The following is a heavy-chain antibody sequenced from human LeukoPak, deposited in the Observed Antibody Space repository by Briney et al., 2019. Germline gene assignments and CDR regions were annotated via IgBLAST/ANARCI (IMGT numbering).Heavy chain of an antibody. CDR1: GGSISSYY. CDR2: IYTSGST. V-gene: IGHV4-4*07. CDR3: ARQGYYYDSSGFDY. Sequence: SETLSLTCTVSGGSISSYYWSWIRQPAGKGLEWIGRIYTSGSTNYNPSLKSRVTISVDTSKNQFSLKLNSVTAADTAVYYCARQGYYYDSSGFDYWGQGTLVTVSS. J-gene: IGHJ4*02. D-gene: IGHD3-22*01.